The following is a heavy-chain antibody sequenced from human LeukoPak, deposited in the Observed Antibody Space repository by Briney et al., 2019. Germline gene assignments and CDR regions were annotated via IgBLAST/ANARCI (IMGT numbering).Heavy chain of an antibody. Sequence: GGSLRLSCAASGFTFGSYWMSWVRQAPGKGLEWVANIKQDESEKYYVDSVKGRFIISRDNAKNSLYLQMNSLRAEDTAVYYCARDPYSGTYFNWFDPWGQGTLVTVSS. CDR1: GFTFGSYW. CDR2: IKQDESEK. D-gene: IGHD1-26*01. V-gene: IGHV3-7*01. CDR3: ARDPYSGTYFNWFDP. J-gene: IGHJ5*02.